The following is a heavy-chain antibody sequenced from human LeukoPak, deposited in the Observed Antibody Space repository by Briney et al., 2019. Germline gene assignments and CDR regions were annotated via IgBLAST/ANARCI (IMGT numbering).Heavy chain of an antibody. CDR1: GGSISSSNYY. D-gene: IGHD4-17*01. V-gene: IGHV4-39*01. CDR2: IYYSGST. CDR3: ASFYGDFYFDY. J-gene: IGHJ4*02. Sequence: SETLSLTCTVSGGSISSSNYYWGWIRQPPGKGLEWIGSIYYSGSTYYNPSLKSRVTISVDTSKNQFSLKLSSVTAADTAVYYCASFYGDFYFDYWGQGTLVTVSS.